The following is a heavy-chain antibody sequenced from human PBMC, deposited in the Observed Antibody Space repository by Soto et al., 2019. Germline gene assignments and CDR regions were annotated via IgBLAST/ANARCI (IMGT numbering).Heavy chain of an antibody. CDR3: ASPKGFYDFWGGYGRGASPRTFDY. CDR2: IIPIFGTA. Sequence: QVQLVQSGAEVKKPGSSVKVSCKASGGTFSSYAISWVRQAPGQGLEWMGGIIPIFGTANYAQKFQGRVTITADESTSTAYMELSSLRSEDTAVYYCASPKGFYDFWGGYGRGASPRTFDYWGQGTLVTVSS. J-gene: IGHJ4*02. V-gene: IGHV1-69*01. CDR1: GGTFSSYA. D-gene: IGHD3-3*01.